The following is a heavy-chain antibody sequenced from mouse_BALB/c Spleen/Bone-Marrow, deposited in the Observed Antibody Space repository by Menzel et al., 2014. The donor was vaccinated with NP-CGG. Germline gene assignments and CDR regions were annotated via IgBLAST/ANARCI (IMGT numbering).Heavy chain of an antibody. D-gene: IGHD1-1*01. CDR2: ISYSGDT. V-gene: IGHV3-2*02. CDR3: ARRGYYGSSLDY. Sequence: EVQLQESGPGLVKPSQSLSLTCTVTGYSITSDYAWNWIRQFPGNKLEWMGYISYSGDTSYNPSLKSRISITRDTSKSQFFLQLNSVTTADTATYYCARRGYYGSSLDYWGQGTTLTVSS. J-gene: IGHJ2*01. CDR1: GYSITSDYA.